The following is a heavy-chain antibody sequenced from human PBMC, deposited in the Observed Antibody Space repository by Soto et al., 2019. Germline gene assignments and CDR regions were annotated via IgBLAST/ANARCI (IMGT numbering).Heavy chain of an antibody. V-gene: IGHV1-18*01. D-gene: IGHD6-19*01. Sequence: GASVKVSCKASGYTFTSYGISWVRQAPGQGLEWMGWISAYNGNTNYAQKLQGRVTMTTDTSTSTAYMELRSLRSDDTAVYYCARDPHPYSSGWSVGYWGQGTLVTVSS. J-gene: IGHJ4*02. CDR1: GYTFTSYG. CDR2: ISAYNGNT. CDR3: ARDPHPYSSGWSVGY.